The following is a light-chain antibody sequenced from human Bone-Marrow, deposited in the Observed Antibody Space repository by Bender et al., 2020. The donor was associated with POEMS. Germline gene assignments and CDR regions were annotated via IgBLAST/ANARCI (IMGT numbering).Light chain of an antibody. J-gene: IGLJ3*02. Sequence: NFMLTQPHSVSESPGKTVTISCTRSSGSIASDYVQWYQQRPDSAPTTVIYEDNQRPSGVPDLFSGSIDSSSNSASLTISGLKTEDEADYYCQSYDSSINWVFGGGTKLTVL. CDR2: EDN. CDR3: QSYDSSINWV. V-gene: IGLV6-57*04. CDR1: SGSIASDY.